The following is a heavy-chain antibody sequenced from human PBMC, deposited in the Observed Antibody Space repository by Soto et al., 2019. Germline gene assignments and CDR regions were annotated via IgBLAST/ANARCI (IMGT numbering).Heavy chain of an antibody. D-gene: IGHD6-6*01. Sequence: EVQLVESVGGLVQPGGSLRLSCAASGFTFSSYSMNWVRQAPGKGLEWVSYISSSSSTIYYADSVKGRFTISRDNAKNSLYLQMNSLRAEDTAVYYCARVSIAARPSYYYYYYMDVWGKGTTVTVSS. CDR2: ISSSSSTI. CDR1: GFTFSSYS. CDR3: ARVSIAARPSYYYYYYMDV. J-gene: IGHJ6*03. V-gene: IGHV3-48*01.